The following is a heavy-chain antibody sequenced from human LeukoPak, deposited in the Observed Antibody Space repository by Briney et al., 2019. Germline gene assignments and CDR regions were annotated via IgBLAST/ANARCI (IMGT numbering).Heavy chain of an antibody. Sequence: SETLSLTCTVSGGFISSYYWNWIRQTPGKGLEWIGSIYSSGNTNCNPSLKSRVTISVDTSKNQFSLMLTSVTAADTAVYYCARGVVITGLDYWGQGTLVTVSS. CDR2: IYSSGNT. V-gene: IGHV4-59*01. J-gene: IGHJ4*02. CDR3: ARGVVITGLDY. CDR1: GGFISSYY. D-gene: IGHD3-3*01.